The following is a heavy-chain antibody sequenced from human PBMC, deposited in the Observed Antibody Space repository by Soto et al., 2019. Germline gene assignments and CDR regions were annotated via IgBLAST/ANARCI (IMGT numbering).Heavy chain of an antibody. Sequence: SVKDSCKPSGYTFTNYFIQWLRQAPGQGLEWMGWINPNDGGTNYAQKFQGRVAVTSDTSISTAYMELSSLTSDDTAVYYCARELWDDGGVTLDYWGQGTLVTVSS. CDR3: ARELWDDGGVTLDY. CDR2: INPNDGGT. J-gene: IGHJ4*02. CDR1: GYTFTNYF. D-gene: IGHD1-1*01. V-gene: IGHV1-2*02.